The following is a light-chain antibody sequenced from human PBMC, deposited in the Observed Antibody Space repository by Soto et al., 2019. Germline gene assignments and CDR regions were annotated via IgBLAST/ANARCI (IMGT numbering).Light chain of an antibody. CDR2: KAS. V-gene: IGKV1-5*03. Sequence: EIQMTQSPSTLSASVGDRVTITCRASQSIDTWLAWYQLSPGKAPKLLVYKASSVQNGVPPRFSGSGSGTQFTLIISSLQTDDFVTYTCQQYKTYQFTFGKGTKMKI. CDR1: QSIDTW. CDR3: QQYKTYQFT. J-gene: IGKJ2*01.